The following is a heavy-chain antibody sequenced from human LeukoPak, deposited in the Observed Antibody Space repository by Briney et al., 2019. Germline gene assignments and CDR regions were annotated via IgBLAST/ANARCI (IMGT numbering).Heavy chain of an antibody. CDR3: ARGRRLGELSLPQHFDY. Sequence: PGRSLRLSCAASGFTFSSYGMHWVRQAPXXXXXXVXXIWYDGSNKYYADSVKGRFTISRDNSKNTLYLQMNSLRAEDTAVYYCARGRRLGELSLPQHFDYWGQGTLVTVSS. V-gene: IGHV3-33*01. D-gene: IGHD3-16*02. CDR1: GFTFSSYG. CDR2: IWYDGSNK. J-gene: IGHJ4*02.